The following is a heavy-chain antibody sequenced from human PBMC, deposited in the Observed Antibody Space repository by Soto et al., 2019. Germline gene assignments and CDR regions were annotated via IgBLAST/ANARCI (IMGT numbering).Heavy chain of an antibody. CDR1: GLTFSSYW. D-gene: IGHD1-1*01. V-gene: IGHV3-7*01. J-gene: IGHJ6*02. CDR3: ARDERGNWNYYYGMDV. Sequence: GSLSLSGAAAGLTFSSYWMTWVRQAPGKGLEWVANIKQDGSEKYYVDSVKGRFTISRDNAKNSLYLQMNRLRAEDTAVYYCARDERGNWNYYYGMDVWGQGTTVTSP. CDR2: IKQDGSEK.